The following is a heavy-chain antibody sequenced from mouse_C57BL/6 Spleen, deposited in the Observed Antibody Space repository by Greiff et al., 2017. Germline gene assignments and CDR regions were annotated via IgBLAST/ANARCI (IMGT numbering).Heavy chain of an antibody. V-gene: IGHV1-53*01. D-gene: IGHD2-4*01. J-gene: IGHJ4*01. Sequence: VQLQQPGTELVKPGASVKLSCKASGYTFTSYWMHWVKQRPGQGLEWIGNINPSNGGTNYNEKFKNKATLTVDKSSSTAYMQLSSLTSEDSAVYYCARGGIYDYEDYAMDYWGQGTSVTVSS. CDR3: ARGGIYDYEDYAMDY. CDR2: INPSNGGT. CDR1: GYTFTSYW.